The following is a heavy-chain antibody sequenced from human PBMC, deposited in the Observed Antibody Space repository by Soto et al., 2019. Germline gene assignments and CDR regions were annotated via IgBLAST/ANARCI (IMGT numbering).Heavy chain of an antibody. V-gene: IGHV1-69*12. CDR2: IIPIFGTV. CDR1: GGTFRTYA. CDR3: AKGAVAGTPTSYYYYGMDV. J-gene: IGHJ6*02. Sequence: QVQLLQSGAEVKKPGSSVRVSCEASGGTFRTYAISWVRQAPGQGLEWMGEIIPIFGTVNYAQKFQGRVTITADESTTTVYMDLRSLRSEDTAVYYCAKGAVAGTPTSYYYYGMDVWVQGTTVTVSS. D-gene: IGHD6-19*01.